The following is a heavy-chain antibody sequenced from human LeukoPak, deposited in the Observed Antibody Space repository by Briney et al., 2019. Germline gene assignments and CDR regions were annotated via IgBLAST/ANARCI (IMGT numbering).Heavy chain of an antibody. CDR1: GGSISSSNW. V-gene: IGHV4-4*02. J-gene: IGHJ4*02. D-gene: IGHD6-6*01. CDR3: ARVPAPYSSSSGPQDY. Sequence: SETLSLTCAVSGGSISSSNWWSWVRQPPGKGLEWIGEIYHSGSTNYNPSLKSRVTVSVDTSKNQFSLKLSSVTAADTAVYYCARVPAPYSSSSGPQDYWGQGTLVTVSS. CDR2: IYHSGST.